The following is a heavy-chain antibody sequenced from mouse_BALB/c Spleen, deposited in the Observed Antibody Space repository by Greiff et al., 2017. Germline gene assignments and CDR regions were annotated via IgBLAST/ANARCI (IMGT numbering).Heavy chain of an antibody. CDR2: ISSGGSYT. D-gene: IGHD1-1*01. CDR1: GFTFSSYG. J-gene: IGHJ3*01. V-gene: IGHV5-6*01. CDR3: ARHYYGSSPWFAY. Sequence: EVNVVESGGDLVKPGGSLKLSCAASGFTFSSYGMSWVRQTPDKRLEWVATISSGGSYTYYPDSVKGRFTISRDNAKNTLYLQMSSLKSEDTAMYYCARHYYGSSPWFAYWAKGLWSLSLQ.